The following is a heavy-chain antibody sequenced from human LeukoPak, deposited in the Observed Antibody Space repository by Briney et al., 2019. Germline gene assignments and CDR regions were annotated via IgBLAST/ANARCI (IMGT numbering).Heavy chain of an antibody. D-gene: IGHD2-15*01. CDR3: ARLRGTNCSGGSCYDY. CDR2: INTNTGNP. J-gene: IGHJ4*02. V-gene: IGHV7-4-1*02. Sequence: ASVKVSCKASGYTFTSYAMNWVRQAPGQGLEWMGWINTNTGNPTYVQGFTGRFVLSLDTSVSTAYLQISSLKAEDTAVYCCARLRGTNCSGGSCYDYWGQGTLVTVSS. CDR1: GYTFTSYA.